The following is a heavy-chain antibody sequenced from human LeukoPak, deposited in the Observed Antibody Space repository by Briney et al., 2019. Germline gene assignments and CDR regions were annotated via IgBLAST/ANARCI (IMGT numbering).Heavy chain of an antibody. Sequence: GGSLRLSCAASGFTFSSYAMSWVRQAPGKRLEWVSAISGSGGSTYYADSVKGRFTISRDNSKNTLYLQMNSLRAEDTAVYYCAKDPHSSSSGLDYWGQGTLVTVSS. CDR1: GFTFSSYA. D-gene: IGHD6-6*01. CDR2: ISGSGGST. V-gene: IGHV3-23*01. J-gene: IGHJ4*02. CDR3: AKDPHSSSSGLDY.